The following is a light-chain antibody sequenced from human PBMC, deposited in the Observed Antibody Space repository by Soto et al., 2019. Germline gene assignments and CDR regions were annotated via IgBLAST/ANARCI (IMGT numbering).Light chain of an antibody. CDR1: SSDVGSYTY. Sequence: QSALTQPASVSGSPRQSITISCTGASSDVGSYTYVSWYQQHPGKAPKLMIYEVNNRPSGVSNRLSGSKSGNTASLTISGLQAEDEADYYCSSYTSSSTLYVFGTGTKLTVL. J-gene: IGLJ1*01. V-gene: IGLV2-14*01. CDR3: SSYTSSSTLYV. CDR2: EVN.